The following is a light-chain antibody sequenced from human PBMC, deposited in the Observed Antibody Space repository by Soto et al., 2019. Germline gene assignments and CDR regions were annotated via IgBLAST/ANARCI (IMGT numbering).Light chain of an antibody. CDR2: EGN. CDR1: SSDVGISNL. CDR3: SSYTSGTTLVV. J-gene: IGLJ3*02. Sequence: QSALTQPASVSRSPGQSITISCTGTSSDVGISNLVSWCQQHPGKAPKLMIYEGNKRPSGVSTRFSGSKSANTASLTISGLHAEDEAAYYCSSYTSGTTLVVFGGGTKVTVL. V-gene: IGLV2-14*02.